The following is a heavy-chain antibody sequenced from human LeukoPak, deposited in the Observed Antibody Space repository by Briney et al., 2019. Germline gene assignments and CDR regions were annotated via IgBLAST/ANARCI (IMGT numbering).Heavy chain of an antibody. CDR2: INHSGST. CDR1: GGSFSGYY. CDR3: ARGNVIAAAPFDY. V-gene: IGHV4-34*01. Sequence: PSETLSLTCAAYGGSFSGYYWSWLRQPPGKGLEWIGEINHSGSTNYNPSLKSRVTISVDTSKNQFSLRLSSVTAADTAVYYCARGNVIAAAPFDYWGQGTLVTVSS. D-gene: IGHD6-13*01. J-gene: IGHJ4*02.